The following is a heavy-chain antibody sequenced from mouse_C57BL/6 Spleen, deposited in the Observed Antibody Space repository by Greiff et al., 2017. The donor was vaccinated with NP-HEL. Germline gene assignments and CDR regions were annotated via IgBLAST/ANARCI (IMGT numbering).Heavy chain of an antibody. CDR1: GFTFSDYY. J-gene: IGHJ1*03. Sequence: EVMLVESGGGLVQPGGSLKLSCAASGFTFSDYYMYWVRQTPEKRLEWVAYISNGGGSTYYPDTVKGRFTISRDNAKNTLYLQMSRLKSEDTAMYYCARQNWDGYFDVWGTGTTVTVSS. D-gene: IGHD4-1*01. CDR3: ARQNWDGYFDV. V-gene: IGHV5-12*01. CDR2: ISNGGGST.